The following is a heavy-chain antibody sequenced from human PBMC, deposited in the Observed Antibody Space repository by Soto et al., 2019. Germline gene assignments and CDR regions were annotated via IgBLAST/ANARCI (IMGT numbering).Heavy chain of an antibody. CDR1: GYTFTSYS. CDR3: ARDHNFGFILYAMDV. V-gene: IGHV1-46*01. CDR2: INPSSGRT. J-gene: IGHJ6*02. D-gene: IGHD2-15*01. Sequence: ASVKVSCKASGYTFTSYSMHWMRQAPGQGLEWMGIINPSSGRTSYAQNFQGRVTMTSDTSTSIVYMEMSSLKSEDTAVYYCARDHNFGFILYAMDVWGQGTTVTVSS.